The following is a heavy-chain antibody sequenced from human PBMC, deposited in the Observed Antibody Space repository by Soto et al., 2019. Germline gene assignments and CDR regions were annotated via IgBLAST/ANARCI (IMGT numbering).Heavy chain of an antibody. CDR1: GYTFTSYG. Sequence: ASVKVSCKASGYTFTSYGISWVRQAPGQGLEWMGWISAYNGNTNYAQKLQGRVTMTTDTSTSTAYMELRSLRSDDTAVYYCARLVPAAMLTYLYYVLDLWGQGITVTVS. CDR2: ISAYNGNT. V-gene: IGHV1-18*01. D-gene: IGHD2-2*01. J-gene: IGHJ6*01. CDR3: ARLVPAAMLTYLYYVLDL.